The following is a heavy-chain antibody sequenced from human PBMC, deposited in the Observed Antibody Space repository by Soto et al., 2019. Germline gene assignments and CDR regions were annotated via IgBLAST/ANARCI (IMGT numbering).Heavy chain of an antibody. Sequence: QVQLVQSGAEVKKPGSSVKVSCKASGGTFSSYAISWVRQAPGQGLEWMGGIIPIFGTANYAQKFQGRVTITADESTSTAYMELSSLRSEVTAVYYCAREGGLEYSSSSVNYYFDYWGQGTLVTVSS. J-gene: IGHJ4*02. CDR1: GGTFSSYA. D-gene: IGHD6-6*01. CDR3: AREGGLEYSSSSVNYYFDY. V-gene: IGHV1-69*01. CDR2: IIPIFGTA.